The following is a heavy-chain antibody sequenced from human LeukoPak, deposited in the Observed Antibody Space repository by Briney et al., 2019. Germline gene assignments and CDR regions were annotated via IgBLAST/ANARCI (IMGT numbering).Heavy chain of an antibody. CDR2: IIPILGIA. D-gene: IGHD1-1*01. CDR1: GGTFSSYA. V-gene: IGHV1-69*04. CDR3: ARETGSYYFDY. Sequence: SVRVSCKASGGTFSSYAISWVRQAPGQGLEWMGRIIPILGIANYAQKFQGRVTITADKSTSTAYMELSSLRSEDTAVYYCARETGSYYFDYWGQGTLVTVSS. J-gene: IGHJ4*02.